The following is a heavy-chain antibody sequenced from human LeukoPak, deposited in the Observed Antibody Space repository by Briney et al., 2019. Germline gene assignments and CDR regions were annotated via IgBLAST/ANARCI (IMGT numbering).Heavy chain of an antibody. CDR3: AREVVVVPDYYYYGLDV. J-gene: IGHJ6*02. Sequence: GGSLRLSCAASGFTFSDYYMTWIRQAPGKGLEWISFISSSGDSLYYADSVEGRFTISRDNAKDSEYLQMNSLRAEDTAVYYCAREVVVVPDYYYYGLDVWGQGTTVTVSS. D-gene: IGHD2-2*01. V-gene: IGHV3-11*01. CDR1: GFTFSDYY. CDR2: ISSSGDSL.